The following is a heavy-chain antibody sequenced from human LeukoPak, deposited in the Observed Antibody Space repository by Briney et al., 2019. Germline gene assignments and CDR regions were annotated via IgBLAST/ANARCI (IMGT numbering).Heavy chain of an antibody. CDR1: GFTFNSYT. CDR2: MSYDGSHK. Sequence: PGRSLRLSCVASGFTFNSYTLHWVRQAPGKGLEWVAVMSYDGSHKYHADSVKGRFTISRDNSKNTLYLQMNSLRAEDTAVYYCARGDGYNYWEYWGQGTLVTVSS. V-gene: IGHV3-30*04. J-gene: IGHJ4*02. D-gene: IGHD5-24*01. CDR3: ARGDGYNYWEY.